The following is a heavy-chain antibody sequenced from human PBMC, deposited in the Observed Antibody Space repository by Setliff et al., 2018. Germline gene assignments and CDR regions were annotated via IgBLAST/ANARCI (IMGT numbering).Heavy chain of an antibody. CDR1: GGSISSSN. D-gene: IGHD3-16*01. CDR3: ARDFGSHFFDY. J-gene: IGHJ4*02. Sequence: LSLTCAVSGGSISSSNWWSWVRQPPGKGLEWVSYISSSGSTIYYADSVKGRFTISRDNAKRSLYLQMNSLRAEDTAVYYCARDFGSHFFDYWGQGTLVTVSS. CDR2: ISSSGSTI. V-gene: IGHV3-48*03.